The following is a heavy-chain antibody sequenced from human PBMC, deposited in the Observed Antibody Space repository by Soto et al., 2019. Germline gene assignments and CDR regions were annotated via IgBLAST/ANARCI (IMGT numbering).Heavy chain of an antibody. J-gene: IGHJ5*02. CDR1: GGSISSYY. V-gene: IGHV4-59*01. CDR2: IYYSGST. Sequence: PSETLSLTCTVSGGSISSYYWSWIRQPPGKGLEWIGYIYYSGSTNYNPSLKSRVTISVDTSKNQFSLKLSSVTAADTAVYYCARKYGDYAARFDPWGQGTLVTVSS. D-gene: IGHD4-17*01. CDR3: ARKYGDYAARFDP.